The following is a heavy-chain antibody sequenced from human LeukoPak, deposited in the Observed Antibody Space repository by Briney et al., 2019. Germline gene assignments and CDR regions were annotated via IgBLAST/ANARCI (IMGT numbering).Heavy chain of an antibody. V-gene: IGHV3-23*01. CDR2: ISGSGGST. D-gene: IGHD2-15*01. J-gene: IGHJ4*02. Sequence: PGGSLRLSCAASGFTFSSYAMSWVRQAPGKGLEWVSAISGSGGSTYYADSVKGRFTISRDNAKSSLYLQLDSLRAEDTAVYYCARDLIGGNAYDYWGQGALVTVSS. CDR3: ARDLIGGNAYDY. CDR1: GFTFSSYA.